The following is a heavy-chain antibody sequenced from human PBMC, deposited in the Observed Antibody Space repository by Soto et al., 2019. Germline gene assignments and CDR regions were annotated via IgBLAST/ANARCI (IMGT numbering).Heavy chain of an antibody. J-gene: IGHJ6*02. Sequence: GASVEVSCKASGFTFTSSAVQWVRQARGQRLEWIGWIVVGSGNTNYAQKFQERVTITRDMSTSTAYMELSSLRSEDTAVYYCAEEKNHYYGMDVWGQGTTVTVSS. V-gene: IGHV1-58*01. CDR3: AEEKNHYYGMDV. CDR2: IVVGSGNT. CDR1: GFTFTSSA.